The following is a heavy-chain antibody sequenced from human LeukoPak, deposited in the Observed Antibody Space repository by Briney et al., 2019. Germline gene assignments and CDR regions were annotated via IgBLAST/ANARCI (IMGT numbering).Heavy chain of an antibody. D-gene: IGHD2-2*01. J-gene: IGHJ5*02. CDR1: GFTFSSYA. CDR3: ARDPRDIVVVPAALTGVTWFDP. Sequence: GRSLRLSCAASGFTFSSYAMHWVRQAPGKGLEWVAVISYDGSNKYYADSVKGRFTISRDNSKNTLYLQMNSLRAEDTAVYYCARDPRDIVVVPAALTGVTWFDPWGQGTLVTVSS. CDR2: ISYDGSNK. V-gene: IGHV3-30-3*01.